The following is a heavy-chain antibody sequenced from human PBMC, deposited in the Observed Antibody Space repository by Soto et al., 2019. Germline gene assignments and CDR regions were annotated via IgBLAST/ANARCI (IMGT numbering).Heavy chain of an antibody. CDR3: ARVGSYYDSSGPRAQSDAFDI. V-gene: IGHV4-59*01. CDR1: GGSISSYY. J-gene: IGHJ3*02. Sequence: SETLSLTCTVSGGSISSYYWSWIRQPPGKGLEWIGYIYYSGSTNYNPSLKSRVTISVDTSKNQYSLKLSSVTAADTAVYYCARVGSYYDSSGPRAQSDAFDIWGQGTMVTVSS. CDR2: IYYSGST. D-gene: IGHD3-22*01.